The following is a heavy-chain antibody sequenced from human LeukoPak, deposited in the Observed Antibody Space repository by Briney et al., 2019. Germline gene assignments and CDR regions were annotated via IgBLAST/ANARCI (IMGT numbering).Heavy chain of an antibody. Sequence: SETLSLTCTLSGGSISSYYWSWIRQPPGKGLEWIGYIYYSGSTNYYPSLKSRVTISVDTSKNQFSLKLSSVTAADTAVYYCAREYCSGGSCLDPWGQGTLVTVSS. CDR2: IYYSGST. V-gene: IGHV4-59*01. D-gene: IGHD2-15*01. CDR3: AREYCSGGSCLDP. CDR1: GGSISSYY. J-gene: IGHJ5*02.